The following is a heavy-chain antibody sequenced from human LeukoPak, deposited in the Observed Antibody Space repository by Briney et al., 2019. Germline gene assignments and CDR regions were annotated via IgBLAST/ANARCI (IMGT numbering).Heavy chain of an antibody. CDR1: GGSFSGYY. D-gene: IGHD2-15*01. CDR2: INHSGST. V-gene: IGHV4-34*01. CDR3: ARARDPIVVVVAATREGAFDI. Sequence: PSETLSLTCAVYGGSFSGYYWGCIRQPPGKGLEWIGEINHSGSTNYNPSLKSRVTISVDTSKNQFSLKLSSVTAADTAVYYCARARDPIVVVVAATREGAFDIWGQGTMVTVSS. J-gene: IGHJ3*02.